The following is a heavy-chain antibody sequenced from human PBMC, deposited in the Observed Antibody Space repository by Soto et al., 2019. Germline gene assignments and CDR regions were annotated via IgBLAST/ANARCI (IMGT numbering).Heavy chain of an antibody. D-gene: IGHD6-13*01. Sequence: GASVKVSCKASGGTFSSYAISWVRQAPGQGLEWMGGIIPIFGTANYAQKFQGRVTITADESTSTAYMELSSLRSEDTAVYYCARGRLQALRRSSFDPWGQGTLVTVSS. CDR3: ARGRLQALRRSSFDP. V-gene: IGHV1-69*13. CDR1: GGTFSSYA. J-gene: IGHJ5*02. CDR2: IIPIFGTA.